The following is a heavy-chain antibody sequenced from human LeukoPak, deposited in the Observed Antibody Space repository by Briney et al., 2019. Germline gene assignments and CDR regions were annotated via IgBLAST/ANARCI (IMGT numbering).Heavy chain of an antibody. CDR1: GFTFSSYW. V-gene: IGHV3-74*01. CDR2: INGDGSTT. J-gene: IGHJ5*02. Sequence: PGGSLRLSCAASGFTFSSYWMHWVRQAPGKGLVWVSRINGDGSTTTYADSVKGRFTISRDNAKNTLYLQMNSLRAEDTAVYYCTRDLDGWGNYHWFDPWGQGTLVTVSS. CDR3: TRDLDGWGNYHWFDP. D-gene: IGHD3-10*01.